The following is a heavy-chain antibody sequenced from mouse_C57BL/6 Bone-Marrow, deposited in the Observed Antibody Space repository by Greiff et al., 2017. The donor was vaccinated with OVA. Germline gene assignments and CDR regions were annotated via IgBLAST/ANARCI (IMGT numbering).Heavy chain of an antibody. V-gene: IGHV1-50*01. Sequence: QVQLQQPGAELVKPGASVKLSCKASGYTFTSYWMEWVKQRPGQGLEWIGEIDPSGSYTNYNQKFKGKATLTVDTSSSTAYLQLSSLTSEDAEVYYCASDRGTVPHWYFDVWGTGTTVTVSS. J-gene: IGHJ1*03. CDR1: GYTFTSYW. D-gene: IGHD1-1*01. CDR2: IDPSGSYT. CDR3: ASDRGTVPHWYFDV.